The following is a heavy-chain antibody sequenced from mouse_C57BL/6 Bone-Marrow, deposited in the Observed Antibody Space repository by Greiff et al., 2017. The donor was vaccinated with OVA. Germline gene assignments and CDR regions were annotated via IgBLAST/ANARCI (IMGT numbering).Heavy chain of an antibody. CDR3: ARDLFTTVVAMDY. CDR2: IDPSDSYT. CDR1: GYTFTSYW. J-gene: IGHJ4*01. Sequence: VQLQQSGAELVMPGASVKLSCKASGYTFTSYWMHWVKQRPGQGLEWIGEIDPSDSYTTYNQKFKGKSTLTVDKSSSTAYMQLSSLTSEDSAVYYCARDLFTTVVAMDYWGQGTSVTVSS. D-gene: IGHD1-1*01. V-gene: IGHV1-69*01.